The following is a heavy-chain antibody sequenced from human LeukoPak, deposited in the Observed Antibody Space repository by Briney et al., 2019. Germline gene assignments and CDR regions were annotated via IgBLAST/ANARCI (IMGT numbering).Heavy chain of an antibody. CDR3: VRLGQALDI. V-gene: IGHV3-66*02. CDR1: GFTVSTSY. Sequence: PGGSLRLSCAASGFTVSTSYMTWVRQAPGKGLEWVSIIYSGGTTYYTDSVKGRFTISRDNSKNMLYLQMNSLRAEDTSVYYCVRLGQALDIWGQGTMVTVSS. J-gene: IGHJ3*02. D-gene: IGHD7-27*01. CDR2: IYSGGTT.